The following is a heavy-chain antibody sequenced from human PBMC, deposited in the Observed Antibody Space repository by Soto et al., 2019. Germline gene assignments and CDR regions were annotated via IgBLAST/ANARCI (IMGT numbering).Heavy chain of an antibody. Sequence: GGSLRLSCAASGFTFSSYSMNWVRQAPGKGLEWVSSISSSSSYIYYADSVKGRFTISRDNAKNSLYLQMNSLRAEDTAVYYCARDSIVPAAMISGGWFDPWGQGTLVTVSS. J-gene: IGHJ5*02. V-gene: IGHV3-21*01. CDR3: ARDSIVPAAMISGGWFDP. CDR1: GFTFSSYS. CDR2: ISSSSSYI. D-gene: IGHD2-2*01.